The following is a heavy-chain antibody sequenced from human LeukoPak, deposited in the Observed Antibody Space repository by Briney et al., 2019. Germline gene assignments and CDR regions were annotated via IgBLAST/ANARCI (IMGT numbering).Heavy chain of an antibody. V-gene: IGHV6-1*01. Sequence: SQTLSLTCAISGDSVSSNSAVWNWIRQSPARGLEWLGRTYYRFKWYNGYAVSVKSRITINPDTSKNQFSLQLNSVTPEDTAVYYCARDQLAYCGGDCYANHDAFDIWGQGTMVTVSS. J-gene: IGHJ3*02. CDR2: TYYRFKWYN. CDR1: GDSVSSNSAV. D-gene: IGHD2-21*02. CDR3: ARDQLAYCGGDCYANHDAFDI.